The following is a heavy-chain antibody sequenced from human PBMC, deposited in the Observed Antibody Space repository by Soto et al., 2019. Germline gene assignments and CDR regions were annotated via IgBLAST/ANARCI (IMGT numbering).Heavy chain of an antibody. CDR2: ISYDGNNK. CDR1: GLTFSRYT. V-gene: IGHV3-30-3*01. J-gene: IGHJ4*02. CDR3: ARFRSERPFDY. Sequence: QVQLVESGGGVVQSGRSLRLSCAASGLTFSRYTMHWVRQAPGKGLEWVAVISYDGNNKYYADSVKGRFTISRDNSKNTLSLQMNSLRPEDTAVYYCARFRSERPFDYWGQGTLVTVSS.